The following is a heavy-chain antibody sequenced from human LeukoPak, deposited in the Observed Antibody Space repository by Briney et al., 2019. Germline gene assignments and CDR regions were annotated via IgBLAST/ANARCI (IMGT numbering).Heavy chain of an antibody. CDR2: IYHSGST. CDR1: GYSISSGYY. J-gene: IGHJ4*02. CDR3: ARHRTVVVPAAMDY. D-gene: IGHD2-2*01. Sequence: SETLSLTCAVSGYSISSGYYWGWIRQPPGKGLEWIGSIYHSGSTYYNPSLKSRVTISVDTSKNQFSLKLSSVTAADTAVYYCARHRTVVVPAAMDYWGQGTLVTVSS. V-gene: IGHV4-38-2*01.